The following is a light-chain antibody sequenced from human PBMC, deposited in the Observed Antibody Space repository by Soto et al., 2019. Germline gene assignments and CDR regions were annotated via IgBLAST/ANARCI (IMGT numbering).Light chain of an antibody. J-gene: IGKJ1*01. CDR1: QSINNL. CDR3: LQDYNYPRT. V-gene: IGKV1-5*01. Sequence: DFQMTHSPSTLSASVGDRVTITCRASQSINNLLAWYQQKPGKAPKLLIYGASSLEGGVPSRFSGSGSGTDFTLTISSLQPEDFATYYCLQDYNYPRTFGHGTKVDIK. CDR2: GAS.